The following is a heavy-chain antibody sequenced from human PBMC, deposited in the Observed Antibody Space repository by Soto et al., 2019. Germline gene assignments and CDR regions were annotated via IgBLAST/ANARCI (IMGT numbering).Heavy chain of an antibody. D-gene: IGHD1-26*01. CDR1: GFTFSSYA. CDR2: IRGSTGNT. Sequence: GGSLRLSCTASGFTFSSYAMNRVRQAPGTGLEWVSAIRGSTGNTYYADSVKGRFTISGDNSKNTLYLQMNSLRAEDTAVYYCAKVFYSGNKGYFDYWGQGTLVTVSS. V-gene: IGHV3-23*01. CDR3: AKVFYSGNKGYFDY. J-gene: IGHJ4*02.